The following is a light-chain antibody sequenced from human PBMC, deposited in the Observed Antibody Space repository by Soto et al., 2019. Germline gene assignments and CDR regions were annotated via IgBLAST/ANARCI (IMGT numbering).Light chain of an antibody. CDR1: HSVSSY. J-gene: IGKJ1*01. CDR2: DAS. V-gene: IGKV3-11*01. Sequence: EIVFTHSPGTLSLSNGGTATLSCMASHSVSSYLAWYQQKPGQAPGFVIYDASNRDTGIPARLSGSGSGTDFTLTISSLEPEDFAVYYCQQRSNWPWTFGQGTKVDI. CDR3: QQRSNWPWT.